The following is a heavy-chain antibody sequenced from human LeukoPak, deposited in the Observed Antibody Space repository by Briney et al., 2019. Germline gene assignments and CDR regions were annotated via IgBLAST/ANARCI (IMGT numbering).Heavy chain of an antibody. J-gene: IGHJ4*02. Sequence: ASVKVSCKASGYTFTGYYMHWVRQAPGQGLEWMGWINPNSGGTNYAQKFQGRVTMTRDTSISTAYMELSRLRSDDTAVYYCVRESGSDGDYFDYWGQGTLVTVSS. V-gene: IGHV1-2*02. D-gene: IGHD1-26*01. CDR3: VRESGSDGDYFDY. CDR2: INPNSGGT. CDR1: GYTFTGYY.